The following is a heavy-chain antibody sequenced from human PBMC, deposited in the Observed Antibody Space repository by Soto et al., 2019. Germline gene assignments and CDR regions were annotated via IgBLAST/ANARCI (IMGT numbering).Heavy chain of an antibody. CDR1: GGSISSYY. D-gene: IGHD3-10*01. CDR3: ARAPRGNYGYPSYFDY. V-gene: IGHV4-59*01. J-gene: IGHJ4*02. CDR2: IYYSGST. Sequence: SETLCLTCTVSGGSISSYYWSWIRQPPGKGLEWIGYIYYSGSTNYNPSLKSRVTISVDTSKNQFSLKVSSVTAADTAVYYCARAPRGNYGYPSYFDYWGQGTLVTVSS.